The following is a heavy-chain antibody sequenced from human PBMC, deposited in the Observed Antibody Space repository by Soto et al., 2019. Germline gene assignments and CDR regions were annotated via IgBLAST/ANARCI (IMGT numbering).Heavy chain of an antibody. V-gene: IGHV4-30-4*01. D-gene: IGHD4-17*01. CDR2: IYYSGST. CDR3: ARFDYGDYDIRSWFDP. J-gene: IGHJ5*02. Sequence: ASETLSLTCTVSGGSISSGDYYWSWIRQPPGKGLEWIGYIYYSGSTYYNPSLKSRVTISVDTSKNQFSLKLSSVTAADTAVYYCARFDYGDYDIRSWFDPWGQGTLVTVSS. CDR1: GGSISSGDYY.